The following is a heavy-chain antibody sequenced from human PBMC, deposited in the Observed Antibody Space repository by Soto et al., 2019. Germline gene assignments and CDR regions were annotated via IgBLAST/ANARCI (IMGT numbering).Heavy chain of an antibody. D-gene: IGHD2-15*01. CDR3: AKDLAEYCSGGSCYGGGAFDI. CDR1: GFTINPYG. CDR2: IANSGGNT. J-gene: IGHJ3*02. V-gene: IGHV3-23*01. Sequence: GGSLRLSCVVSGFTINPYGMSWVRQAPGKGLEWISTIANSGGNTFYADSVKGRFTISRDNSKNTLYLQMNSLRVEDTAIYHCAKDLAEYCSGGSCYGGGAFDIWGQGTMVTVSS.